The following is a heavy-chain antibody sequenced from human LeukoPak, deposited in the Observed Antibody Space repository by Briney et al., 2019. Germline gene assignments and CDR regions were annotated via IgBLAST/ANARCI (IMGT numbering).Heavy chain of an antibody. CDR2: VHSVGST. J-gene: IGHJ4*02. D-gene: IGHD6-19*01. CDR3: ARDSGYSSGWPLFDY. CDR1: GFTVSSKS. V-gene: IGHV3-66*01. Sequence: PGGSLRLSCAASGFTVSSKSMSWVRQAPGKGLEWVSVVHSVGSTYYADSVKGRFTISRDNSKTTLFLQMNSLRAGDTAVYYCARDSGYSSGWPLFDYRGQGTLVTVSS.